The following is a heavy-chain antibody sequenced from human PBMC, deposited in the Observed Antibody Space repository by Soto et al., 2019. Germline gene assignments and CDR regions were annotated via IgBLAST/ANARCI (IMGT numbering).Heavy chain of an antibody. Sequence: GGSLRLSCAGSGFTFSRYAIHWVRQAPGKGLEWVAVISRDGKNKYYVDSVKGRFTISRDDSQNTLYLQMNSLRREDTAVYYCARSRNSAVADSFDFWGQGTLVTVSS. CDR1: GFTFSRYA. CDR2: ISRDGKNK. D-gene: IGHD3-10*01. J-gene: IGHJ4*02. V-gene: IGHV3-30*04. CDR3: ARSRNSAVADSFDF.